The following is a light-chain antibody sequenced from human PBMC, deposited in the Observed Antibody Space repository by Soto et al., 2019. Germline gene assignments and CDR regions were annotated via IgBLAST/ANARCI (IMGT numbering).Light chain of an antibody. CDR1: QSLLSRSNKKNY. J-gene: IGKJ2*01. CDR2: WAS. V-gene: IGKV4-1*01. CDR3: QQYYSLPYT. Sequence: DIVMTQSPDSLAVSLGERATINCKSSQSLLSRSNKKNYLAWYQHKPGQSPKLLFYWASTRESGVPDRFSASGAGTDFTLTISSLKAEDVSVYYCQQYYSLPYTFGQVTKLAIK.